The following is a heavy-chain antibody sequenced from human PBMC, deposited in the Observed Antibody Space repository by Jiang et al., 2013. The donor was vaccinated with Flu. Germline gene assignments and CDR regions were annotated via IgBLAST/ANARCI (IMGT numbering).Heavy chain of an antibody. D-gene: IGHD6-19*01. CDR3: AHTVAGTIDY. J-gene: IGHJ4*02. V-gene: IGHV6-1*01. Sequence: VSVKSRITINPDTSKNQFSLQLNSVTPEDTAVYYCAHTVAGTIDYWGQGTLVTVSS.